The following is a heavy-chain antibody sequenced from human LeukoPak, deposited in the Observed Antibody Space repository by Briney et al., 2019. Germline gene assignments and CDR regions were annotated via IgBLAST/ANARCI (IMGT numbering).Heavy chain of an antibody. CDR3: ARGRGYYGSGSYPY. V-gene: IGHV3-21*01. Sequence: GGSLRLSCAASGFTFSSYSMNWVRQAPGKGLEWVSSISSSSSYIYYADSVKGRFTISRDNAKNSLYLQMNSLRAKDTAVYYCARGRGYYGSGSYPYWGQGTLVTVSS. CDR1: GFTFSSYS. CDR2: ISSSSSYI. J-gene: IGHJ4*02. D-gene: IGHD3-10*01.